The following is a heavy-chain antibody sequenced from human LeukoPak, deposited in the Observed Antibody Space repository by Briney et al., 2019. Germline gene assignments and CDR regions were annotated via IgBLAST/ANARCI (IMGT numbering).Heavy chain of an antibody. D-gene: IGHD6-13*01. V-gene: IGHV3-23*01. CDR3: AKGLAAAASDSYGMDV. Sequence: GGSLRLSCAASGFTFSTYAMSWVRQAPGKGQEWVSVISGSGGSTYYGDSVKGRFTISRDNSKNTLFLQMNSLRAEDTAVYYCAKGLAAAASDSYGMDVWGQGTTVTVSS. CDR2: ISGSGGST. J-gene: IGHJ6*02. CDR1: GFTFSTYA.